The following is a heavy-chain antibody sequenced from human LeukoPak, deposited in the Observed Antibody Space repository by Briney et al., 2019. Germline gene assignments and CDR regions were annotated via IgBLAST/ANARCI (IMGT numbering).Heavy chain of an antibody. Sequence: ASVKVSCKASGYTFTDYFMHWLRQAPGQGLEWMGWINPKSGGTKYAQKFQGRVTMTRDTSISTAYMELSRLRSDDTAVYYCARAVEIVGFDIWGQGTMVTVSS. CDR3: ARAVEIVGFDI. D-gene: IGHD2/OR15-2a*01. J-gene: IGHJ3*02. CDR2: INPKSGGT. V-gene: IGHV1-2*02. CDR1: GYTFTDYF.